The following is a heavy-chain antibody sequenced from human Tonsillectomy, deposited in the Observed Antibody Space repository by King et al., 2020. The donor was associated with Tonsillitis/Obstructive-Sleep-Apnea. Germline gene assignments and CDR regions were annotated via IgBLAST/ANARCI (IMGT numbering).Heavy chain of an antibody. CDR2: IYYSGST. V-gene: IGHV4-39*01. J-gene: IGHJ4*02. Sequence: QLQLQESGPGLVKPSETLSLTCTVSGGSISSSSYYWGWIRQPPGKGLEWIGSIYYSGSTYYNPSLKSRVTISVATSKNQFSLKLSSVTAADTAVYYCARHSGSWYYFDYWGQGTLVTVSS. CDR3: ARHSGSWYYFDY. CDR1: GGSISSSSYY. D-gene: IGHD6-13*01.